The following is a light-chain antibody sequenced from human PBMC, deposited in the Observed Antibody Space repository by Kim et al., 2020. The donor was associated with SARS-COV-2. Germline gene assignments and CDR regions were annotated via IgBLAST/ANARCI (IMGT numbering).Light chain of an antibody. Sequence: DIQMTQSPSSLAASVGDRVTIACRASQSINTYLNWYQQKPGEAPKLLIYAASTLQSGVPSRFSGGGSGTDFTLTISSLQPEDFAIYYCQQSHTAPLLTFGGGTKVDIK. J-gene: IGKJ4*01. CDR2: AAS. V-gene: IGKV1-39*01. CDR1: QSINTY. CDR3: QQSHTAPLLT.